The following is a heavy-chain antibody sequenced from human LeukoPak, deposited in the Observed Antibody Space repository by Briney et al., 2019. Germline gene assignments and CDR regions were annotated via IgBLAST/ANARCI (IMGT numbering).Heavy chain of an antibody. V-gene: IGHV4-39*01. Sequence: SEALSLTCTVSGGSIRNSNYYWGWIRQPPGKGLEWIGSIYYSGSTYYNPSVKSRVTISVDTSKNQFSLKLSSVTAADTALYYCARQGTSTWFDPWGQGTLVTVSS. CDR1: GGSIRNSNYY. CDR3: ARQGTSTWFDP. CDR2: IYYSGST. D-gene: IGHD1-7*01. J-gene: IGHJ5*02.